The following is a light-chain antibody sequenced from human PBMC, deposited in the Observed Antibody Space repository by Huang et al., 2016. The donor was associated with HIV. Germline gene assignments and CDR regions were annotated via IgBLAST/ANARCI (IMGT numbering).Light chain of an antibody. Sequence: EVVLTQSPGTLSLSPGERATLSCRASHSVSSSYTAWYQQKPGQAPRHLIYGAYRRATGSPDSCSGSGAGTDFTLTISRLEHEDFAVYYCQNYGSAFGQGTKVEIK. CDR2: GAY. CDR1: HSVSSSY. CDR3: QNYGSA. V-gene: IGKV3-20*01. J-gene: IGKJ1*01.